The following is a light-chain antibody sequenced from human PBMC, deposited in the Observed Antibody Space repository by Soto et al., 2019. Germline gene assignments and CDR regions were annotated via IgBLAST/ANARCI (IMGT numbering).Light chain of an antibody. J-gene: IGLJ1*01. CDR1: SSDVGGYNY. CDR3: CPYPRSGNFV. V-gene: IGLV2-14*01. CDR2: EVT. Sequence: QSALTQPASVSGSPGQSITISCTGTSSDVGGYNYVSWYQQHPGKAPKLMIYEVTNRPSGVSHRLSGSKSGNTASLNISGPPGGDAGGYYCCPYPRSGNFVFGTGTKLTVL.